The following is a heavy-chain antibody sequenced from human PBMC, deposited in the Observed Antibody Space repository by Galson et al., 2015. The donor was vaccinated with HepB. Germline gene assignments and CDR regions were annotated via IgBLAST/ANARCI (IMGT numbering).Heavy chain of an antibody. D-gene: IGHD3-3*01. J-gene: IGHJ3*02. Sequence: SLRLSCAASGFTFSSYAMSWVRQAPGKGLEWVSAISGSGGSTYYADSVKGRFTISRDNSKNTLYLQMDSLRAEDTAVYYRAKDDGDDFWSGYYPDAFDIWGQGTMVTVSS. CDR3: AKDDGDDFWSGYYPDAFDI. CDR1: GFTFSSYA. CDR2: ISGSGGST. V-gene: IGHV3-23*01.